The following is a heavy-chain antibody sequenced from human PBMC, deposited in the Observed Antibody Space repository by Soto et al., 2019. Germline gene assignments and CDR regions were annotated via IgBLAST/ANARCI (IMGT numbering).Heavy chain of an antibody. J-gene: IGHJ4*02. CDR3: VTWGGIEARNLDH. CDR1: GFPFSNHV. CDR2: INYNGGTT. D-gene: IGHD6-6*01. Sequence: GGSLRLSCSASGFPFSNHVMHWVRQAPGKGLEYVSAINYNGGTTYYVDSVKGRFTVSRDNSKNTLYLQMSSLKVEDTAMYHCVTWGGIEARNLDHWGQGTLVTVSS. V-gene: IGHV3-64D*06.